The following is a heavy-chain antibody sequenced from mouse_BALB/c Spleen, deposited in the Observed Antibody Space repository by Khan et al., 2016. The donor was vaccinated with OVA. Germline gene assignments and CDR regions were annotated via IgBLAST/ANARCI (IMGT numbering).Heavy chain of an antibody. CDR1: GFSFSRYS. D-gene: IGHD2-2*01. CDR2: ISSGGTYT. CDR3: TRHEGYYCYGQGDY. J-gene: IGHJ4*01. V-gene: IGHV5-9-3*01. Sequence: EVKVEESGGGLVKPGGSLKLSCAASGFSFSRYSMSWVRQTPEKRLEWVATISSGGTYTSYSDSVKGRFTISRDNANNTLFLQMSSLRSEDTAIYSCTRHEGYYCYGQGDYWGQGTSVTVSS.